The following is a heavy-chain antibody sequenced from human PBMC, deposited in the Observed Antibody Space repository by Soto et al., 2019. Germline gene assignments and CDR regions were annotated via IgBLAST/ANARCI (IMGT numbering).Heavy chain of an antibody. CDR2: ISGSGIST. Sequence: DVQLLESGGGLGQPGGSLRLSCAASGFTFRSYAMSWVRQAPGKGLEWVSGISGSGISTHYADSVKGRFTVSRDNSKNTLYLQMNILRAEDTAVYNCETEPVGPDWYFDLWGRGTLVTVSS. J-gene: IGHJ2*01. CDR1: GFTFRSYA. CDR3: ETEPVGPDWYFDL. V-gene: IGHV3-23*01.